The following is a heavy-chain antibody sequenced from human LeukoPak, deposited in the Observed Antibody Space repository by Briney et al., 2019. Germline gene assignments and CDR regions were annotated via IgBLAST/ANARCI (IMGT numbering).Heavy chain of an antibody. CDR3: AKDRGGYDDYYGMDV. CDR2: ISYSGGNK. Sequence: GALRLSYAPTASRFSGYSMNCHSQPAGRGLDGSVCISYSGGNKHYADSVRGRFTISSDNSKDTLYLQRISMRDEDTAVYYCAKDRGGYDDYYGMDVWGQGTTVTVSS. CDR1: ASRFSGYS. V-gene: IGHV3-23*01. J-gene: IGHJ6*02.